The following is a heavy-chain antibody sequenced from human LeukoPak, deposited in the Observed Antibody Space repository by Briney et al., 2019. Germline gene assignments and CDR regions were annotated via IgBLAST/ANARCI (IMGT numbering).Heavy chain of an antibody. V-gene: IGHV4-59*01. CDR2: IYYSGST. D-gene: IGHD3-16*02. J-gene: IGHJ4*02. Sequence: KPSETLSLTCTVSGGSISSYYWSWIRQPPGKGLEWIGYIYYSGSTNYNPSLKSRVTISVDTSKNQFSLKLSSVTAADTAVYYCARRSSYYDYVWGSYRRIHFDYWGQGTLVTVSS. CDR3: ARRSSYYDYVWGSYRRIHFDY. CDR1: GGSISSYY.